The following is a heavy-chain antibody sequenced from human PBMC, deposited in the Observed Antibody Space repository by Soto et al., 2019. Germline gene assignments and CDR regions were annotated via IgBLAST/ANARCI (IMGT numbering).Heavy chain of an antibody. J-gene: IGHJ4*02. CDR3: ARTYYYGSGSYYNGYYFDY. Sequence: ASVKVSCKASGGTFSSYAISWVRQAPGQGLEWMGGIIPIFGTANYAQKFQGRVTITADESTSTAHMELSSLRSEDTAVYYCARTYYYGSGSYYNGYYFDYWGQGTLVTVSS. CDR1: GGTFSSYA. D-gene: IGHD3-10*01. V-gene: IGHV1-69*13. CDR2: IIPIFGTA.